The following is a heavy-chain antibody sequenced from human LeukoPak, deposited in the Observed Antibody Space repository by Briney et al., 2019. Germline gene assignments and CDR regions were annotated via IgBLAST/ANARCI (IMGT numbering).Heavy chain of an antibody. V-gene: IGHV1-2*02. Sequence: ASVKVSCKASGYTFTGYYMHWVRQAPGQGLEWMGWINPNSGGTNYAQKFQGRVTMTRDTSISTAYMELSRLRSDDTAVYYCARDPKVRGIYFDYWGQGTLVTVSS. D-gene: IGHD3-10*01. CDR1: GYTFTGYY. CDR2: INPNSGGT. CDR3: ARDPKVRGIYFDY. J-gene: IGHJ4*02.